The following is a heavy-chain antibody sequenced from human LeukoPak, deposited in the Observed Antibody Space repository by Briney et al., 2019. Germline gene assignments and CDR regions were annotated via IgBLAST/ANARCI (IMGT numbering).Heavy chain of an antibody. CDR2: ISSSSSYT. CDR3: ARDSGYSGYSDY. D-gene: IGHD5-12*01. CDR1: GFTFSSHW. J-gene: IGHJ4*02. Sequence: GGSLRLSCAASGFTFSSHWMNWVRQAPGKGLEWVSYISSSSSYTDYADSVKGRFTISRDNAKNSLNLQMNSLRAEDTAVYYCARDSGYSGYSDYWGQGTLVTVSS. V-gene: IGHV3-21*05.